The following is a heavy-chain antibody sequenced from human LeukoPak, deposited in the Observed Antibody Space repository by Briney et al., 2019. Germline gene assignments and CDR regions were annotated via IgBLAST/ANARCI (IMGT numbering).Heavy chain of an antibody. D-gene: IGHD2-8*01. CDR1: GGSISSSSYY. CDR2: IYYSGST. CDR3: ARDHARVLMVYAIHYFDY. Sequence: SETLSLTCTVSGGSISSSSYYWGWIRQPPGKGLEWIGSIYYSGSTYYNPSLKSRVTISVDTSKNQFSLKLSSVTAADTAVYYCARDHARVLMVYAIHYFDYWGQGTLVTVSS. V-gene: IGHV4-39*07. J-gene: IGHJ4*02.